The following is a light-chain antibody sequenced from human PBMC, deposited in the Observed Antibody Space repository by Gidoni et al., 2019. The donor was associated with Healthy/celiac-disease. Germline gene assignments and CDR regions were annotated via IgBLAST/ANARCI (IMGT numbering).Light chain of an antibody. CDR2: GAS. CDR3: QQYGSSPVT. Sequence: EIVLTQYPGTLSVSPGERATLSCRASQSVSSSYLAWYQQKPGQAPRLLIYGASSRATGIPDRFSGSGSGTDFTLTISRLEPEDFAVYYCQQYGSSPVTFGQGTKLEIK. J-gene: IGKJ2*01. V-gene: IGKV3-20*01. CDR1: QSVSSSY.